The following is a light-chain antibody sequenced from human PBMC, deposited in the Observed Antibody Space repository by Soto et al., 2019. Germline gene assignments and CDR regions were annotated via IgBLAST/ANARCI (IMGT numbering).Light chain of an antibody. CDR2: DAS. J-gene: IGKJ1*01. Sequence: EIVLTQSPGTLSLSPGERATLSCRVSQSVSSSYLAWYQQKPGQAPRLLIYDASSRATGIPDRFSGSGSGTDFTLTISRLEPDDFAVYYCQHYGDSPSWTFGQGTKVEIK. CDR3: QHYGDSPSWT. CDR1: QSVSSSY. V-gene: IGKV3-20*01.